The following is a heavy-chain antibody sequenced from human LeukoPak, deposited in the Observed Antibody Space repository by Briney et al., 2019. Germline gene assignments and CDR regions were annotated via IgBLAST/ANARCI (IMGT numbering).Heavy chain of an antibody. J-gene: IGHJ4*02. CDR2: ISSSGGST. V-gene: IGHV3-23*01. D-gene: IGHD2-15*01. CDR3: AKLRRPIVVVVAAADY. CDR1: GFTFSSYG. Sequence: GGTLRLSCAASGFTFSSYGMSWVRQAPGKGLEWVSAISSSGGSTYYADSVKGRFTISRDNSKNTLYLQMNSLRAEDTAVYYCAKLRRPIVVVVAAADYWGQGTLVTVSS.